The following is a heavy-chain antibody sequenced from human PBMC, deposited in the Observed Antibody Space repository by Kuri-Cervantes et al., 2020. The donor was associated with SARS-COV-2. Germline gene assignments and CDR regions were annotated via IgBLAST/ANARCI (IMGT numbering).Heavy chain of an antibody. CDR1: GGSISSYY. CDR2: IYTSGSA. V-gene: IGHV4-4*07. D-gene: IGHD4-17*01. J-gene: IGHJ5*02. Sequence: SETLPLTCTVSGGSISSYYWSWIRQPAGKGLEWIGRIYTSGSANYNPSLKSRVTMSVDTSKNQFSLKLSSVAAADTAVYYCARDQDYGDYVEVGWFDPWGQGTLVTVSS. CDR3: ARDQDYGDYVEVGWFDP.